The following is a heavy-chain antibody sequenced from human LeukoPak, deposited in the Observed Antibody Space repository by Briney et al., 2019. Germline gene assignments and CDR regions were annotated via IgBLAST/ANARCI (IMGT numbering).Heavy chain of an antibody. CDR2: INHSGST. D-gene: IGHD3-16*01. CDR1: GGSFSGYY. CDR3: ARDRIAGYAYYYYMDV. Sequence: PSETLSLTCAVYGGSFSGYYWSWIRQPPGKGLEWIEEINHSGSTNYNPSLKSRVTISVDTSKNQFSLKLSSVTAADTAMYYCARDRIAGYAYYYYMDVWGKGTTVTVSS. V-gene: IGHV4-34*01. J-gene: IGHJ6*03.